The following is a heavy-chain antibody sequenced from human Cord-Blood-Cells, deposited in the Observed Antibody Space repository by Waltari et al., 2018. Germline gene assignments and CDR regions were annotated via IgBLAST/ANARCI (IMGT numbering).Heavy chain of an antibody. J-gene: IGHJ4*02. CDR3: ARIHPYDSSGYYFDY. D-gene: IGHD3-22*01. V-gene: IGHV1-18*01. CDR1: GSPFTSYG. Sequence: QVQLVQSGAEVKKPGASVKVSCTASGSPFTSYGIRWVRQAPGQGLEWMGWTSAYHGNTNYAQKLQGRVTMTTDTSTSTAYMELRSLRSDDTAVYYCARIHPYDSSGYYFDYWGQGTLVTVSS. CDR2: TSAYHGNT.